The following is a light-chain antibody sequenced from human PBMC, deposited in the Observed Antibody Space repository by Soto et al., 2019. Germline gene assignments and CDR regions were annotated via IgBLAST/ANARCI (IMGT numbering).Light chain of an antibody. J-gene: IGKJ1*01. CDR1: RSVLQTSNNKDY. CDR3: QQYYTTPLS. V-gene: IGKV4-1*01. CDR2: WAS. Sequence: DIVMTQSPDSLAVSLGERATINCKSSRSVLQTSNNKDYLAWYQQKPGQPPKLLIAWASTRESGVPDRVSGSGSGTDFTLTITSLQAEDVAVYYCQQYYTTPLSFGQGTKVEIK.